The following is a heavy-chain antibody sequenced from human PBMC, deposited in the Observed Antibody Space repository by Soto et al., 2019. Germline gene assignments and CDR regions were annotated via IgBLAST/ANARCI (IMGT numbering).Heavy chain of an antibody. D-gene: IGHD3-10*01. V-gene: IGHV3-23*01. J-gene: IGHJ2*01. CDR1: GFTFSNYA. Sequence: EVQLLESGGGLVQPGGSLRLSCAASGFTFSNYAMSWVRQAPGKGLEWVSAISGSGGTTHYADSVKGRFTISRDNSKNTLYLQISSLRADDTAVYYCAKSGQITMVRDWYFDLWGRGTLVTVSS. CDR3: AKSGQITMVRDWYFDL. CDR2: ISGSGGTT.